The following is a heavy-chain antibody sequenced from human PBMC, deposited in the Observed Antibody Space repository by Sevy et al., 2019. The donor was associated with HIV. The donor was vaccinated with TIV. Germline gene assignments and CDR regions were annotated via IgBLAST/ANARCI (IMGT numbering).Heavy chain of an antibody. CDR3: AAPYSSSSPYYYGMDV. D-gene: IGHD6-6*01. CDR1: GFTFTSSA. CDR2: IVVGSGNT. J-gene: IGHJ6*02. V-gene: IGHV1-58*01. Sequence: ASVKISCKASGFTFTSSAVQWVRQARGQRLEWIGWIVVGSGNTNYAQKFQERVTITRDMSTSTAYIELSSLRSEDTAVYYCAAPYSSSSPYYYGMDVWGQGTTVTVSS.